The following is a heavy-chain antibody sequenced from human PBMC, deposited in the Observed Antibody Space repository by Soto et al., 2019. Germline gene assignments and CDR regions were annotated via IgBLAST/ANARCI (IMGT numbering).Heavy chain of an antibody. D-gene: IGHD4-17*01. V-gene: IGHV4-30-4*01. CDR2: IYYSGST. J-gene: IGHJ6*02. Sequence: SETLSLTCTVSGGSISSGDYYWSWIRHPPGKGLEWIGYIYYSGSTYYNPSLKSRVTISVDTSKNQFSLKLSSVTAADTAVYYCARDNNNYGLNYYYYGMDVWGQGTTVTVSS. CDR1: GGSISSGDYY. CDR3: ARDNNNYGLNYYYYGMDV.